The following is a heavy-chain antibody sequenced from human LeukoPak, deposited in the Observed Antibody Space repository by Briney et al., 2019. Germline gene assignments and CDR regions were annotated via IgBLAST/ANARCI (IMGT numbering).Heavy chain of an antibody. CDR2: IYSGSSSI. V-gene: IGHV3-48*02. Sequence: GGSLRLSSAASGFTFSSYSMNWVRQAPGKGLEWVSYIYSGSSSIYYADSVKGRFTISRDNAKNSLYLQMNSLRDEDTAVYYCARRGGKCSGGSCYFFDYWGQGTLVTVSS. CDR1: GFTFSSYS. D-gene: IGHD2-15*01. CDR3: ARRGGKCSGGSCYFFDY. J-gene: IGHJ4*02.